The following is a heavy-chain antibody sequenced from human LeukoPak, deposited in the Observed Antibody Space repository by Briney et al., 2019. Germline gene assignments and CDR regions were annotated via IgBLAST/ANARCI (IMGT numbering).Heavy chain of an antibody. CDR3: TKDRGSSSSYAFDI. V-gene: IGHV3-33*06. J-gene: IGHJ3*02. CDR2: IWFDGTNK. Sequence: GGSLRLSCAASRFTFSSYGMHWVRQAPGKGLEWVAVIWFDGTNKYYADSVKGRFTISRDNSKNTLYLQMSSLRAEDTAVYYCTKDRGSSSSYAFDIWGQGTMVTVSS. D-gene: IGHD6-13*01. CDR1: RFTFSSYG.